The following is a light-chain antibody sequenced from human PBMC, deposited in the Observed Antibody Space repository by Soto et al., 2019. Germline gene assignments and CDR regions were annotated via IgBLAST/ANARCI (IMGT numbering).Light chain of an antibody. CDR3: QQYGRSPGLLT. CDR1: QSVANTY. V-gene: IGKV3-20*01. CDR2: DAS. J-gene: IGKJ3*01. Sequence: EIVLTQSPGTLSLSPGERVTLSCRASQSVANTYLAWYQQKPGQAPRLLIYDASTRATGIPDRFSGSGSGTDFALTISSLEPEDFALYFCQQYGRSPGLLTFGPGTQVDIK.